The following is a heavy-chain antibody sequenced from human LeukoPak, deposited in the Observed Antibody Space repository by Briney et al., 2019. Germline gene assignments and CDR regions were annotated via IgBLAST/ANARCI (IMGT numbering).Heavy chain of an antibody. V-gene: IGHV3-23*01. D-gene: IGHD1-26*01. Sequence: GGTLRLSCAASGFTFSGYGMSWVRQAPGKGLEWVSAISGSADNTYYVDSVKGRFTISRDNSRNTLYLQMNSLRAEDTAIYYCAKERESYFEFDLWGQGTLVTVSS. CDR3: AKERESYFEFDL. CDR2: ISGSADNT. CDR1: GFTFSGYG. J-gene: IGHJ4*02.